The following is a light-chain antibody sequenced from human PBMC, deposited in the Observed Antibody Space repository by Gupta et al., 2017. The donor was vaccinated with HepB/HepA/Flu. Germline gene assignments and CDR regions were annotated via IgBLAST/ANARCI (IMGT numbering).Light chain of an antibody. CDR1: SSNIGTNY. CDR3: ATWDSSRSFHVV. Sequence: QSVLTQPPSVSAAPGQKVTISCSGNSSNIGTNYVSWYQQLPGTAPKLLIYENEKRPAGISYRFSGSKSATSATLGITGLQTGDEADYYCATWDSSRSFHVVFGGVTKVTVL. J-gene: IGLJ2*01. V-gene: IGLV1-51*01. CDR2: ENE.